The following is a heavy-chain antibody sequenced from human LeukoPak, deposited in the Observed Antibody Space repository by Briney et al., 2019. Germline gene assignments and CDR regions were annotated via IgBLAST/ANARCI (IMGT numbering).Heavy chain of an antibody. D-gene: IGHD3/OR15-3a*01. CDR2: IYYNGST. Sequence: SETLSLTCSVSGDSISNSYWIWIRQPPGKRLEGIGYIYYNGSTTYNPSPRSRVSISVDTSKRYFSLNLISVTAADTAIYYCARAVRWTGDPVPAAWFDPWGRGTLVTVSS. V-gene: IGHV4-59*13. CDR3: ARAVRWTGDPVPAAWFDP. CDR1: GDSISNSY. J-gene: IGHJ5*02.